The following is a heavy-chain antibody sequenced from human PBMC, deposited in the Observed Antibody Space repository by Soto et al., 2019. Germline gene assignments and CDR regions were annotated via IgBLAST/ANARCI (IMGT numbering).Heavy chain of an antibody. CDR3: AHSTMVRGVIIDFDY. CDR1: GLSLSTSGVG. V-gene: IGHV2-5*01. Sequence: XGPTTVTATPALTLTCTFSGLSLSTSGVGVGWIRQPPGKALEWLALIYWNDDKRYSPSLKSRLTITKDTSKNQVVLTMTNMDPVDTATYYCAHSTMVRGVIIDFDYWGQGNLVTVSS. D-gene: IGHD3-10*01. J-gene: IGHJ4*02. CDR2: IYWNDDK.